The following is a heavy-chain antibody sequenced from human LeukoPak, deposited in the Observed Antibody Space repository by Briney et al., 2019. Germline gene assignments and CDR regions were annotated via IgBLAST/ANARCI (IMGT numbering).Heavy chain of an antibody. Sequence: PGGSLRLSCAASGFTVSSNDMSWVRQAPGKGLEWVSLIYSGRSTYYADSVKGRFIISRDNSKNTLYLQMNSLRAEDTAVYYCAKSTTYYYDSSGFDYWGQGTLVTVSS. V-gene: IGHV3-66*01. J-gene: IGHJ4*02. CDR3: AKSTTYYYDSSGFDY. CDR2: IYSGRST. D-gene: IGHD3-22*01. CDR1: GFTVSSND.